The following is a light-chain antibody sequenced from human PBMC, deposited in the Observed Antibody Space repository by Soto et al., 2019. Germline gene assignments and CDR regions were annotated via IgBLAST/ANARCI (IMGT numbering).Light chain of an antibody. CDR2: DAS. V-gene: IGKV1-39*01. Sequence: DIQMTQSPSSLSASVGDRVTITCRASQSIIRYLTWYQQKPGNAPKLLIYDASTLQSVVPSRFSGTGSGTDFTLTIGSLQPEDFASYYCQQSHSPPFTFGPGTKVDIK. J-gene: IGKJ3*01. CDR1: QSIIRY. CDR3: QQSHSPPFT.